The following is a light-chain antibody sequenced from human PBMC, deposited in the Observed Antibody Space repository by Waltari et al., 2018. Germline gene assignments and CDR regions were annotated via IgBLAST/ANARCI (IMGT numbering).Light chain of an antibody. CDR3: TTWDDNLSRWV. J-gene: IGLJ3*02. Sequence: QSLLTQPPSASVTPGPGVPISCPGGFPHILVTFVPWYHQPPGTAPRLLLDKNSQRPSGVPVRFSGSKSGTSASLAISGLRSEDEADYYCTTWDDNLSRWVFGGGTKVTVL. CDR1: FPHILVTF. CDR2: KNS. V-gene: IGLV1-47*01.